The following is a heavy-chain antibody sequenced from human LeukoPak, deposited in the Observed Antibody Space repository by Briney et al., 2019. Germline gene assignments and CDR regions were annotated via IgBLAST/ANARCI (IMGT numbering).Heavy chain of an antibody. V-gene: IGHV3-23*01. Sequence: GGSLRLSCAASGFTFSSYAMTWVRQAPGKGLEWVSAISGSGGSTYYADSVKGRFTISRDNSRNTLNLQMNSLRAEDTAVYYCAKCGIGTYDYYMDVWVKGTRVTVSS. D-gene: IGHD1-26*01. CDR3: AKCGIGTYDYYMDV. J-gene: IGHJ6*03. CDR1: GFTFSSYA. CDR2: ISGSGGST.